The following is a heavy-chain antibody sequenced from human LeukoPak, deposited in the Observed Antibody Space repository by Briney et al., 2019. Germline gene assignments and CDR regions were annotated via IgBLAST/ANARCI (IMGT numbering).Heavy chain of an antibody. D-gene: IGHD3-10*01. J-gene: IGHJ4*02. CDR1: GFTFNNAW. Sequence: GGSLRLSCAASGFTFNNAWMSWVRQAPGKGLEWVGRIKSKTDGGTTDYAAPVKGRFTISRDDSKNTLYLQMNSLKTEDTAVYYCTTDPSQAMVRGVMDYWGQGTLVTVSS. CDR2: IKSKTDGGTT. V-gene: IGHV3-15*01. CDR3: TTDPSQAMVRGVMDY.